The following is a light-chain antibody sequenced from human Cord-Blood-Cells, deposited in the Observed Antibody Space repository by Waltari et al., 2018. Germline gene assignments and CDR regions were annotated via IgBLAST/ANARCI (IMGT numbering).Light chain of an antibody. J-gene: IGKJ4*01. V-gene: IGKV3-15*01. CDR1: QSVSSN. CDR2: GAS. Sequence: EIVMTQSPATLPVSPGERATLACRASQSVSSNLAWYQQKPGQAPRLLLYGASTRATGIPARFSGSGSGTEYTLTISSLQSEDFAVYYCQQYNNWPALTFGGGTKVEIK. CDR3: QQYNNWPALT.